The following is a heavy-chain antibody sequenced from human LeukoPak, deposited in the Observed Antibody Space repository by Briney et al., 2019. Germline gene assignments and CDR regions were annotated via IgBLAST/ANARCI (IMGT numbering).Heavy chain of an antibody. D-gene: IGHD3-10*01. V-gene: IGHV4-59*01. CDR1: GGSLSSYY. J-gene: IGHJ4*02. Sequence: PSETLSLTCTVSGGSLSSYYWSWIRQPPGKGLEWIGYIYYSGSTNYNPSLRSRVTISVDTSKNQFSLKMRSVTAADTAVYYCARDQFGVDYWGQGTLVTVPS. CDR2: IYYSGST. CDR3: ARDQFGVDY.